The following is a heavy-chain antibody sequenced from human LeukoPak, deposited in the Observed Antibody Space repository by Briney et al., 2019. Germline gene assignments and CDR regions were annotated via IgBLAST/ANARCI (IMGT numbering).Heavy chain of an antibody. CDR1: GFTFSSYA. J-gene: IGHJ3*02. D-gene: IGHD3-10*01. CDR2: ISSNGGST. Sequence: GSLRLSCAASGFTFSSYAMHWVRQAPGKGLEYVSAISSNGGSTYYANSVKGRFTISRDNSKNTLYLQMGSLRAEDMAVYYCARSPGEVVNPEYASDIWGQGTMVTVSS. CDR3: ARSPGEVVNPEYASDI. V-gene: IGHV3-64*01.